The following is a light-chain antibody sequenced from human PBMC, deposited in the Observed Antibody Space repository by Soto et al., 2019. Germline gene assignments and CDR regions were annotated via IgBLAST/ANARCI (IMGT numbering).Light chain of an antibody. V-gene: IGKV3D-15*01. CDR3: QQYTNRPPVT. CDR1: QSVSSN. Sequence: EIVMTQSPATLSVPPGERATLSCRASQSVSSNLAWYQQQPGQAPRLLIYGASTRATGIPARFSGSGSGTEFTLTISSLQSEDFAVYYCQQYTNRPPVTFGGGTKVEIK. CDR2: GAS. J-gene: IGKJ4*01.